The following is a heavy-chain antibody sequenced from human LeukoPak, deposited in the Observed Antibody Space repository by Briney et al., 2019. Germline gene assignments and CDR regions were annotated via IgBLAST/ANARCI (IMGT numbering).Heavy chain of an antibody. CDR1: GFTFSSYA. CDR3: AKAPYSGSYSMDY. V-gene: IGHV3-23*01. CDR2: ISGSGGST. J-gene: IGHJ4*02. D-gene: IGHD1-26*01. Sequence: GGSLRLSCAAPGFTFSSYAMSWVRQAPGKGLEWVSAISGSGGSTYYADSVKGRFTISRDNSKNTLYLQMNSLRAEDTAVYYCAKAPYSGSYSMDYWGQGTLVTVSS.